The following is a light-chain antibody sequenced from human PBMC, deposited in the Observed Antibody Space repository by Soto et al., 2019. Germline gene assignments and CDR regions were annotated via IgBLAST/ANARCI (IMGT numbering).Light chain of an antibody. CDR3: SSYTNSNTRQIV. Sequence: QSSLTQPASVSGSPGQSITNSCTGTSRDGGGYNYVSWYQQHPGKAPKFMIYDVSNRPSGGSNRFSGSKSGNTASLTISGLQAEDEADYYCSSYTNSNTRQIVFGTGTKVT. J-gene: IGLJ1*01. CDR1: SRDGGGYNY. V-gene: IGLV2-14*01. CDR2: DVS.